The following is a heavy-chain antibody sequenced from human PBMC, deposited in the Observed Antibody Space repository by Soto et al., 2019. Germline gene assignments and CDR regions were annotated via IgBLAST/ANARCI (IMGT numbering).Heavy chain of an antibody. J-gene: IGHJ4*02. V-gene: IGHV4-59*01. CDR3: ARAPIAVPGTWYFDY. CDR1: GGSISSYY. D-gene: IGHD6-19*01. CDR2: IYYSGST. Sequence: PSETLSLTCTVSGGSISSYYGGWFRQPPGKGLEWIGYIYYSGSTNYNPSLKSRVTISLDTSKNQFSLKLTFVTAADTAVYYCARAPIAVPGTWYFDYWGLGTLVTVS.